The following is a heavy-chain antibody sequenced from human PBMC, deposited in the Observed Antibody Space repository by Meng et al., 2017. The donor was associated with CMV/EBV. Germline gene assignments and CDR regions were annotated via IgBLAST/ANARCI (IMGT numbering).Heavy chain of an antibody. D-gene: IGHD1-1*01. J-gene: IGHJ4*02. Sequence: QMKLVPPSAELMRLGASVKVDCKTCGYSVGDHDMHWVRQALGQGLEWMGWIYPNSGGTHYAQKFQGRVTMTRDTSISTVYMELSRLTSDDTAAYYCVRDHNWGPDYWGQGTLVTVSS. CDR2: IYPNSGGT. CDR3: VRDHNWGPDY. CDR1: GYSVGDHD. V-gene: IGHV1-2*02.